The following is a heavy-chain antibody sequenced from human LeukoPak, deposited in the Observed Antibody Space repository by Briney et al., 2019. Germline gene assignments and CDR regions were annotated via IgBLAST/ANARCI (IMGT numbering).Heavy chain of an antibody. CDR1: GFTFSSYW. J-gene: IGHJ4*02. CDR2: MKVIGSEK. V-gene: IGHV3-7*03. D-gene: IGHD3-10*01. Sequence: PGGSLRLSCAASGFTFSSYWMSWVRQAPGKGLEWVANMKVIGSEKYCVDCVKGRFTISRDNAKNSLYLQMNSLRAEDTAVYYCARGPNYGSRSDFFDLWGQGTLVTVSS. CDR3: ARGPNYGSRSDFFDL.